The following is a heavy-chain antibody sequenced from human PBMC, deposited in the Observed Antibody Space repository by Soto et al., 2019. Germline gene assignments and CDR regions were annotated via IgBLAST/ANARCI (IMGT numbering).Heavy chain of an antibody. Sequence: QVQLVQSGAEVKKPGSSVKVSCKASGGTFSSYAISWVRQAPGQGLEWMGGIIPIFGTANYEQKFQGRVTITADESTSTAYRELSSLSSEDTAVYYCARGRMVRGDMGGWFYPWGQVHLVTVSS. CDR2: IIPIFGTA. CDR3: ARGRMVRGDMGGWFYP. CDR1: GGTFSSYA. J-gene: IGHJ5*02. V-gene: IGHV1-69*12. D-gene: IGHD3-10*01.